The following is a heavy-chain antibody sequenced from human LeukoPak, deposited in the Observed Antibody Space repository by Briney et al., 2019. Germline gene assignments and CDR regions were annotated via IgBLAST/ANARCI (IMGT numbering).Heavy chain of an antibody. CDR1: GFTFSSYA. D-gene: IGHD3-22*01. V-gene: IGHV3-23*01. CDR2: ISGSGGST. CDR3: AKSFHPPIYYYDSSGYYGGYFDY. Sequence: PGGSLRLSCAASGFTFSSYAMSWVRQAPGKGLEWVSAISGSGGSTYYADSVKGRFTISRDNSKNTLYLQMNSLRAEDTAVYYCAKSFHPPIYYYDSSGYYGGYFDYWGQGTLVTVSS. J-gene: IGHJ4*02.